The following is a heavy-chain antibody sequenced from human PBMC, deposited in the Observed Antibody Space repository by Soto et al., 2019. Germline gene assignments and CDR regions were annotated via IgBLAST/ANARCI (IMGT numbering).Heavy chain of an antibody. CDR2: IYPGDSDT. J-gene: IGHJ6*02. CDR1: GYSFIDYW. CDR3: ARPREAGKNYYGVDV. Sequence: PGESLKISCKGSGYSFIDYWIGWVRQMPGKGLEWMGVIYPGDSDTRYSPSFQGQVTISADKSISTAYLQWSTLQASDTAMYYCARPREAGKNYYGVDVWGQGTTVTVSS. D-gene: IGHD6-19*01. V-gene: IGHV5-51*01.